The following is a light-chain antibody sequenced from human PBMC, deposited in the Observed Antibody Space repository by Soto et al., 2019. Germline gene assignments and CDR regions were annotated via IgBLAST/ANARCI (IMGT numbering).Light chain of an antibody. CDR1: QSVSSY. CDR3: HQYDSWT. CDR2: DAS. V-gene: IGKV3-20*01. Sequence: ETVLTQSPVTRSVSPGQKVNLSCKASQSVSSYLAWYQQKPGQPPRLLIYDASNRATGIPDRFSGSGSGTDFTLTISRLEPEDFAVYYCHQYDSWTFGQGTKVDIK. J-gene: IGKJ1*01.